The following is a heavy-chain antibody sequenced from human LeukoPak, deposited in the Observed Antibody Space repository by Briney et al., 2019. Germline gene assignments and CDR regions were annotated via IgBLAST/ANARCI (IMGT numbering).Heavy chain of an antibody. D-gene: IGHD3-10*01. CDR2: ISWNSGSI. CDR1: GFTFDDYA. CDR3: AKDSGMVRGVITSFDY. J-gene: IGHJ4*02. V-gene: IGHV3-9*01. Sequence: SLRLSCAASGFTFDDYAMHWVRQAPGKGLEWVSGISWNSGSIGYADSVKGRFTISRDNAKNSLYLQMNSLRAEDTALYYCAKDSGMVRGVITSFDYWGQGTLVTVSS.